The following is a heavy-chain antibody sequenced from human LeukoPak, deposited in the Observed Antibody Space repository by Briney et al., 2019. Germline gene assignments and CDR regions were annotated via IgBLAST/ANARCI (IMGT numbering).Heavy chain of an antibody. J-gene: IGHJ4*02. CDR2: IRYDGSNK. CDR1: GFTFSSYG. V-gene: IGHV3-30*02. Sequence: PGGSLRLSCAASGFTFSSYGMHWVRQAPGKGLEWVAFIRYDGSNKYYADSVKGRFTISRDNSKNTLYLQMNSLRAEDTAVYYCAKGAKYQLLYGYFDYWGQGTLVTVSS. CDR3: AKGAKYQLLYGYFDY. D-gene: IGHD2-2*02.